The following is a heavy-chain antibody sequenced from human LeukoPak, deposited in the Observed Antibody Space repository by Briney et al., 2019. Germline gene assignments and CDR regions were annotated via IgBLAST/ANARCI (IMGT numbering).Heavy chain of an antibody. D-gene: IGHD3-9*01. Sequence: GGSLRLSCVASGFTFSDHAVSWLRQAPGRGLEWVSAISGGSTSTYYADSVKGRFTISRDNSNNTLYLQMNSLRAEDTAVYYCARVRATGYYLDVFDIWGQGTMVTVSS. CDR2: ISGGSTST. J-gene: IGHJ3*02. CDR1: GFTFSDHA. CDR3: ARVRATGYYLDVFDI. V-gene: IGHV3-23*01.